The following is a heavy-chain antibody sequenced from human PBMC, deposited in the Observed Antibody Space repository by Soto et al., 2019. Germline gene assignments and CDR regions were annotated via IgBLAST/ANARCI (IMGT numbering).Heavy chain of an antibody. CDR3: ASAVVGVAAPYYYCIDV. D-gene: IGHD2-15*01. Sequence: ASVKVSCKASGYTFTSYGISWVRQAPGQGLEWMGWISAYNGNTNYAQKLQGRVTMTTDTSTSTAYMELRSLRSDDTAVYYSASAVVGVAAPYYYCIDVWDKGNRGIVSS. CDR1: GYTFTSYG. J-gene: IGHJ6*04. V-gene: IGHV1-18*04. CDR2: ISAYNGNT.